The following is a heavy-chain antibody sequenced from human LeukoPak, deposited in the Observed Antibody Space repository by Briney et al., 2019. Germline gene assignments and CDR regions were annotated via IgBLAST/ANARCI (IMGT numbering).Heavy chain of an antibody. CDR3: ARGYGDGYLY. CDR1: GFTFSAYW. Sequence: GGAMRLSCAAPGFTFSAYWISWVRQAPGQGLEWVANIKQAGSEKYYVNSVRGRFTNSRDKDKNSLYLQMNSLRAEDTAVYYCARGYGDGYLYWGQGTLVTVSS. V-gene: IGHV3-7*01. CDR2: IKQAGSEK. D-gene: IGHD5-24*01. J-gene: IGHJ4*02.